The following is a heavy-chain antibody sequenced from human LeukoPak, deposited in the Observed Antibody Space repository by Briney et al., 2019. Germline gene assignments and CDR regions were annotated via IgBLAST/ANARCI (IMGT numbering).Heavy chain of an antibody. J-gene: IGHJ4*02. CDR1: GFTFSSYW. D-gene: IGHD6-19*01. V-gene: IGHV3-7*01. CDR2: IKQDGSEK. CDR3: ARLLSGWYLADY. Sequence: GGSLRLSCAASGFTFSSYWMSWVRQAPGKGLEWVANIKQDGSEKYYVDPVKGRFTISRDNAKNSLYLQMNSLRAEDTAIYYCARLLSGWYLADYWGQGTLVTVSS.